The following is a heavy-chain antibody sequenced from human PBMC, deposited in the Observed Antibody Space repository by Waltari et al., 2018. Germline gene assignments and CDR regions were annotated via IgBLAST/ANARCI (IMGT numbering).Heavy chain of an antibody. CDR1: GYPFTSYD. V-gene: IGHV1-8*01. D-gene: IGHD5-18*01. Sequence: QVQLVQSGAEVKKPGASVKVSCKASGYPFTSYDINWVRQATGQGLEWMGWMNPNRGNTGYAQKFQGRVTMTRNTSISTAYMELSSLRSEDTAVYYCARAPRRIQLWLRIYYFDYWGQGTLVTVSS. CDR2: MNPNRGNT. J-gene: IGHJ4*02. CDR3: ARAPRRIQLWLRIYYFDY.